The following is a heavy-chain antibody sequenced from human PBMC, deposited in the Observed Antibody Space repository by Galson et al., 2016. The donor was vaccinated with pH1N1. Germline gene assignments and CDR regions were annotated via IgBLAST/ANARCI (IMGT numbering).Heavy chain of an antibody. CDR1: GGALNRFT. Sequence: SVKVSCKASGGALNRFTVSWVRQAPGQGLEWVGRIVPMFGIAEYAQKLQGRVTITADRSTTPSHMQLSNLKSDDPAIYYCVRTMTTPLSWYFDLWGRGTPVPVSS. D-gene: IGHD4-17*01. V-gene: IGHV1-69*02. CDR2: IVPMFGIA. J-gene: IGHJ2*01. CDR3: VRTMTTPLSWYFDL.